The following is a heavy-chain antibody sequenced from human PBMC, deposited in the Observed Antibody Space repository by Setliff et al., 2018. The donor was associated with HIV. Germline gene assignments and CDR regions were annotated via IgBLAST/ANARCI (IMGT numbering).Heavy chain of an antibody. Sequence: SVKVSCKTSGDSLSNYVITWVRRAPGQGLEWMGGIVPLFGTTNYAQNFQGRLTITTDQIMTTAYVELTSLRSEDTAVYYCASGSGYCTKGDCYIGVHRTPDKYYFDSWGQGTLVTVSS. V-gene: IGHV1-69*05. D-gene: IGHD2-8*01. CDR2: IVPLFGTT. CDR1: GDSLSNYV. CDR3: ASGSGYCTKGDCYIGVHRTPDKYYFDS. J-gene: IGHJ4*02.